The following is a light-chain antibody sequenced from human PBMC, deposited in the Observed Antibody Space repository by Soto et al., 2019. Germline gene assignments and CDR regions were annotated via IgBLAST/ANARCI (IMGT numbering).Light chain of an antibody. CDR1: QSVNTY. Sequence: EIVLTQSPDTLSLSPGERATLSCRASQSVNTYLAWFQQKPGQAPRLLIHGSSGRATGIPDRFSGSGSGTDFTLTISRLEPEDFAVYYCQQYANLPAGVETFGQGTKLEIK. CDR2: GSS. CDR3: QQYANLPAGVET. J-gene: IGKJ2*01. V-gene: IGKV3-20*01.